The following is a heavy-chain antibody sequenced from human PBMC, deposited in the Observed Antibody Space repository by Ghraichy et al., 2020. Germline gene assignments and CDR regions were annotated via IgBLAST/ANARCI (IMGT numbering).Heavy chain of an antibody. CDR1: GGSISSSSYY. CDR2: IYYSGST. V-gene: IGHV4-39*01. CDR3: ARLPNYYDSSGYYYNYFDY. D-gene: IGHD3-22*01. J-gene: IGHJ4*02. Sequence: SETLSLTCTVSGGSISSSSYYWGWIRQPPGKGLEWIGSIYYSGSTYYNPSIKSRVTISVDTSKNQFSLKLSSVTAADTAVYYCARLPNYYDSSGYYYNYFDYWGQGSFVSVYS.